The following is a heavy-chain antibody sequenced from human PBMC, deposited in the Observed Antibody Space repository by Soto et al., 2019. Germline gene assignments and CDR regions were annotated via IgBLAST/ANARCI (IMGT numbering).Heavy chain of an antibody. J-gene: IGHJ5*02. CDR1: GGSISSGGYY. V-gene: IGHV4-31*03. CDR2: IYYSGST. Sequence: KPSETLSLTCTVTGGSISSGGYYWSWIRQHPGKGLEWIGYIYYSGSTYYNPSLKSRVTISVDTSKNQFSLKLSSVTAADTAVYYCAREGRGRSQAETYNWFDPWGQGTLVTVSS. D-gene: IGHD3-16*01. CDR3: AREGRGRSQAETYNWFDP.